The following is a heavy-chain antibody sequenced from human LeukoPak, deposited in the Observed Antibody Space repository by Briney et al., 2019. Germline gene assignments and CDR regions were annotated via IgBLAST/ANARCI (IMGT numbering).Heavy chain of an antibody. Sequence: SGTLSLTCAVSGGSISSSNWWSWVRQFPGKGLEWIGEIYHSGSINYSPSLKSRVTISVDKSKNQFSLKLSSVTAADTAVYYCSSHVSAAAGGRWGPGTLVTISS. CDR1: GGSISSSNW. D-gene: IGHD6-13*01. J-gene: IGHJ4*02. V-gene: IGHV4-4*02. CDR3: SSHVSAAAGGR. CDR2: IYHSGSI.